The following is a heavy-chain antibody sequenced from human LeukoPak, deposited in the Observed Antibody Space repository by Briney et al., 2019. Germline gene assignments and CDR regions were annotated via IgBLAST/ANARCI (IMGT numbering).Heavy chain of an antibody. CDR3: ARDLSRLSV. CDR2: ISSSSSYT. V-gene: IGHV3-11*05. Sequence: GGSLRLSCAASGFTFSRYYMTWIRQAPGKGLEWVSYISSSSSYTNYADSVKGRFTISRDNDKNSVYLQMNSLRANDTAVYYCARDLSRLSVWGQGTLVTVSS. CDR1: GFTFSRYY. D-gene: IGHD6-25*01. J-gene: IGHJ4*02.